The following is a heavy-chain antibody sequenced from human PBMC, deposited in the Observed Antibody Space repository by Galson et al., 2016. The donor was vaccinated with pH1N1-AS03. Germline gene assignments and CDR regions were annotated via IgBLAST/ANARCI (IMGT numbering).Heavy chain of an antibody. Sequence: SLRLSCAASGFAVSANAMSWVRQAPGKGLEWVSSFDGSGDGTHYADSVKGRFTIYRDNSKNMLYLQMNSLRAEDTAIYDCAKDFLGWASDVWGHGTMVTV. CDR2: FDGSGDGT. D-gene: IGHD1-26*01. CDR1: GFAVSANA. J-gene: IGHJ3*01. V-gene: IGHV3-23*01. CDR3: AKDFLGWASDV.